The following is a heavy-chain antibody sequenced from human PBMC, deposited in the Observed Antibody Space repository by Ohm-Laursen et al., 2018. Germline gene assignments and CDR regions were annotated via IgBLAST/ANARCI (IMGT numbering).Heavy chain of an antibody. CDR1: GFTFSSYA. CDR2: ISGSGGST. Sequence: GSLRLSCAASGFTFSSYAMSWVRQAPGKGLEWVSAISGSGGSTYYADSVKGRFTISRDNSKNTLYLQMNSLRAEDTAVYYCAKDLQPGSGWYYWGQGTLVTVSS. J-gene: IGHJ4*02. CDR3: AKDLQPGSGWYY. D-gene: IGHD6-19*01. V-gene: IGHV3-23*01.